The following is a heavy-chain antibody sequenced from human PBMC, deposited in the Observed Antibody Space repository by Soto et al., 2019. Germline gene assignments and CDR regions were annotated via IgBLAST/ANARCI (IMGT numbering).Heavy chain of an antibody. CDR1: GFTLSGYA. CDR3: ARRARPDFYYMDV. V-gene: IGHV3-64*01. CDR2: ISSNGVGT. J-gene: IGHJ6*03. Sequence: PGGSLRLSCAASGFTLSGYAMDWVRQAPGKGLGYVSGISSNGVGTYYANSVQGRFTISRDNSKNTVYLQVGSLRPEDMAVYYCARRARPDFYYMDVWGKGTPVTVSS. D-gene: IGHD6-6*01.